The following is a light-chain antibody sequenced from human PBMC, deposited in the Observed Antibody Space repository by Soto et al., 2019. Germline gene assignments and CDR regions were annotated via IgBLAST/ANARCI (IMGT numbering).Light chain of an antibody. Sequence: SYELTQPPSVSVSPGQTASITCSGDKLGDKYACWYQQKPGQSPVLVIYQDNKRPSGIPERFSGSNSGNTATLTISGTQARDEADYYCQAGDSSTVVFGGGTKLTVL. V-gene: IGLV3-1*01. CDR3: QAGDSSTVV. J-gene: IGLJ2*01. CDR1: KLGDKY. CDR2: QDN.